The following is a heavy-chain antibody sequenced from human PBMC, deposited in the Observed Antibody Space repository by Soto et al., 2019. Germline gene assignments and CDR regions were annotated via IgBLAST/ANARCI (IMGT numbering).Heavy chain of an antibody. Sequence: SETLSLTCTVSGGSIYTGGFYWSWIRQLPGKGLEWLGYIYYTGSTQYTPSLKSRLSISTDTSDNQFSLRLNSVTAADTAVYYCATSLVTSRARVDYWGQGTQVTVSS. V-gene: IGHV4-31*03. CDR2: IYYTGST. D-gene: IGHD1-26*01. CDR3: ATSLVTSRARVDY. CDR1: GGSIYTGGFY. J-gene: IGHJ4*02.